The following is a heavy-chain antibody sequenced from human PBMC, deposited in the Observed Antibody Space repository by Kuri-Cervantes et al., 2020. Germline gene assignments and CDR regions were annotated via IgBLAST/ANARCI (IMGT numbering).Heavy chain of an antibody. CDR2: IYHSGST. V-gene: IGHV4-4*02. CDR3: ARVPVATIASFDY. J-gene: IGHJ4*02. D-gene: IGHD5-12*01. Sequence: SETLSLTCAVSGGSISSSNWWSWVRQPPGKGLEWIGEIYHSGSTNYNPSLKSRVTISVDTSKNQFSLKLSSVTAADTAVYYCARVPVATIASFDYWGQGTLVTVSS. CDR1: GGSISSSNW.